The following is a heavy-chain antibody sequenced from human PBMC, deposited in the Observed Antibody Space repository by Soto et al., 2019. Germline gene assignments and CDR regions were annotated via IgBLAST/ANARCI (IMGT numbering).Heavy chain of an antibody. CDR1: GYTFTSYD. D-gene: IGHD6-13*01. CDR3: ARGTPRLDRSSWYSLGDY. J-gene: IGHJ4*02. CDR2: MNPNNGDT. V-gene: IGHV1-8*01. Sequence: QVQLVQSGAEVKKPGASVKVSCKASGYTFTSYDITWVRQATGQGLEWMGWMNPNNGDTGYAQKFQDRVTMTRDTSLTTAYTELSSLTSEDTAVYYCARGTPRLDRSSWYSLGDYWGQGTLVTVSS.